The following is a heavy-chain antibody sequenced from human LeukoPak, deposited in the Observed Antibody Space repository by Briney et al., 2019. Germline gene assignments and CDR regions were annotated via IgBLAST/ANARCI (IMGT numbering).Heavy chain of an antibody. D-gene: IGHD6-13*01. CDR3: ARPKPYSSSWHDAFDI. Sequence: SETLSLTCTVSGGSISSSSYYWGWIRQPPGKGLEWIGSIYYSGSTYYNPSLKSRVTIPVDTSKNQFSLKLSSVTAADTAVYYCARPKPYSSSWHDAFDIWGQGTMVTVSS. J-gene: IGHJ3*02. CDR1: GGSISSSSYY. CDR2: IYYSGST. V-gene: IGHV4-39*07.